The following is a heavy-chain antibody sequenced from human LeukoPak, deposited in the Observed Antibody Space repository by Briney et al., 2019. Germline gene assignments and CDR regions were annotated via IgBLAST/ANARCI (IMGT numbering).Heavy chain of an antibody. J-gene: IGHJ4*02. Sequence: ASVKVSCKASGCTFTGYYMHWVRQAPGQGLEWMGWINPNSGGTNYAQKFQGRVTMTRDTSINTAYMELSRLRSDDTAVYYCARDEQWLVSKLGHYWGQGTLVTVSS. CDR1: GCTFTGYY. CDR2: INPNSGGT. CDR3: ARDEQWLVSKLGHY. V-gene: IGHV1-2*02. D-gene: IGHD6-19*01.